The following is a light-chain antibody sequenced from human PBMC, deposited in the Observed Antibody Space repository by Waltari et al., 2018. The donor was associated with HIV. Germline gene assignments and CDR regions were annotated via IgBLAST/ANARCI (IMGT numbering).Light chain of an antibody. CDR2: MNN. V-gene: IGLV1-44*01. CDR3: LAWDDSLNARV. Sequence: QSVMTQPPSASGSPGQRVTISCSGSNSNIGSNVVSWYKQFPGTAPKLVIHMNNQRPSGIPDRFSGSKSGTSGSLAIDGLQSEDGAVYYCLAWDDSLNARVFGGGTKVTVL. CDR1: NSNIGSNV. J-gene: IGLJ3*02.